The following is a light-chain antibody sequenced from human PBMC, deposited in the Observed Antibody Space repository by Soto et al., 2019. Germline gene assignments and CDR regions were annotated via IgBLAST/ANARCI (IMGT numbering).Light chain of an antibody. CDR3: QQRSNWPRT. V-gene: IGKV3-11*01. CDR1: QSVSSY. Sequence: EIVLTQSPATLSFSPGERATLSCRASQSVSSYLAWYQQKPGQAPRLLIYDASTRATGIADRFSGGGSGTDFTLTISSLEPEDFAVYYCQQRSNWPRTFGQGTKVDIK. J-gene: IGKJ1*01. CDR2: DAS.